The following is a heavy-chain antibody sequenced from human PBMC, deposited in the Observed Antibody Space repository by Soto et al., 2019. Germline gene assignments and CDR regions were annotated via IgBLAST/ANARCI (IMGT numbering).Heavy chain of an antibody. V-gene: IGHV4-30-4*01. CDR2: IYYSGST. CDR3: DRDRRRSGPIDY. J-gene: IGHJ4*02. CDR1: GGSISSGDYY. Sequence: PSETLSLTCTVSGGSISSGDYYWSWIRQPPGKGLEWIGYIYYSGSTYYNPSLKSRVTISVDTSKNQFSLKLSSVTAADTAVYYCDRDRRRSGPIDYWGQGTLVTVSS. D-gene: IGHD3-10*01.